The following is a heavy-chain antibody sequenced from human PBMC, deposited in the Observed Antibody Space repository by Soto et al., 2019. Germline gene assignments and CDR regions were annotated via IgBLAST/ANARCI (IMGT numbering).Heavy chain of an antibody. V-gene: IGHV5-51*01. J-gene: IGHJ4*02. CDR2: IYPGDSDT. Sequence: GESLKISCKGSGYSFTSYWIGWVRQMPGKGLEWMGIIYPGDSDTRYSPSFQGQVTISADKSISTAYLQWSSLKASDTAMYYCARHNGYSYGYPYYFDYWGQGTLVTVPS. CDR1: GYSFTSYW. CDR3: ARHNGYSYGYPYYFDY. D-gene: IGHD5-18*01.